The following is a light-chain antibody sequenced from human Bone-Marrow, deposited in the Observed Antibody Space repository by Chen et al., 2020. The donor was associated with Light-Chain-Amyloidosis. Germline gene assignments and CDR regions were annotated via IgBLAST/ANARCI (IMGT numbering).Light chain of an antibody. Sequence: QSVLTQPPSVSGAQGPRVTISCTGGPSNLGTGYDVHCYQQFPGTAPRRLIFAFSNRHSGVPDRFSGAKAGTSASLAITGLQTEEEADYYCQSDDSSLGVVIFGGGTKLTVL. CDR2: AFS. J-gene: IGLJ2*01. V-gene: IGLV1-40*01. CDR3: QSDDSSLGVVI. CDR1: PSNLGTGYD.